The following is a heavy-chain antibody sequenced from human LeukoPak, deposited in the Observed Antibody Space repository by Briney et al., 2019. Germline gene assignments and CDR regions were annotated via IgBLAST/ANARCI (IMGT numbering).Heavy chain of an antibody. Sequence: ASVKVSCKASGYTFTSYYMHWVRQAPGQGLEWMGIINPSGGSTSYAQKFQGRVTMTRDTSTSTVYMELSSLRSEDTAVYYCARVGEHYGDYVDFDYWGQGTLVTVSS. CDR2: INPSGGST. CDR1: GYTFTSYY. J-gene: IGHJ4*02. CDR3: ARVGEHYGDYVDFDY. D-gene: IGHD4-17*01. V-gene: IGHV1-46*01.